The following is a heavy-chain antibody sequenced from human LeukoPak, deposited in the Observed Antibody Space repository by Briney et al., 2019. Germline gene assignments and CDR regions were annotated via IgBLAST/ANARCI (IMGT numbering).Heavy chain of an antibody. CDR1: GGTFSSYA. D-gene: IGHD6-25*01. V-gene: IGHV1-69*13. J-gene: IGHJ6*03. Sequence: GASVKVSCKASGGTFSSYAISWVRQAPGQGLEWMGGIIPIFGTANYAQKFQGRVTITAGESTSTAYMELSSLRSEDTAVYYCARSRDYSSALYYYYYMDVWGKGTTVTVSS. CDR3: ARSRDYSSALYYYYYMDV. CDR2: IIPIFGTA.